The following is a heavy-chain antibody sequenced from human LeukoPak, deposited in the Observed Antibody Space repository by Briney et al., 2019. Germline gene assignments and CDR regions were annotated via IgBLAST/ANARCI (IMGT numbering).Heavy chain of an antibody. CDR3: ASLGEQWLVQYLHY. CDR1: GFTFDDYG. J-gene: IGHJ4*02. D-gene: IGHD6-19*01. V-gene: IGHV3-20*04. CDR2: INWNGGST. Sequence: PGGSLRLSCAASGFTFDDYGMSWVRQAPGKGLEWVSGINWNGGSTGYADSVKGRFTISRDNAKNSLYLQMNSLRAEDTAVYYCASLGEQWLVQYLHYWGQGTLVTVSS.